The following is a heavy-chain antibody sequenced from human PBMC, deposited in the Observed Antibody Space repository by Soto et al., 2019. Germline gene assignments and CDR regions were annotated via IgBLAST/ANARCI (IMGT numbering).Heavy chain of an antibody. CDR2: FDPEDGET. J-gene: IGHJ5*02. Sequence: GASVKVSCKVSGYTLTELSMHWVRQAPGKGLEWMGGFDPEDGETIYAQKFQGRVTMTEDTSTDTAYMELSSLRSEDTAVYYCATSESSSWYPNWFDPWGQGTLVTVSS. V-gene: IGHV1-24*01. D-gene: IGHD6-13*01. CDR1: GYTLTELS. CDR3: ATSESSSWYPNWFDP.